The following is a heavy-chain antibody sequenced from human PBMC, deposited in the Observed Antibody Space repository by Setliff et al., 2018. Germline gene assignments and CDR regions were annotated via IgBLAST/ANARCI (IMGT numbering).Heavy chain of an antibody. CDR2: INHSGST. J-gene: IGHJ4*02. V-gene: IGHV4-34*01. CDR1: SGSFSGYY. Sequence: SETLSLTCAVYSGSFSGYYWSWIRQPPGKGLEWIGEINHSGSTNYNPSLKSRVTISVDTSKNQFSLKLSSVTAADTAVYYCARGGERYYSASWGQGTLVTVSS. CDR3: ARGGERYYSAS. D-gene: IGHD1-20*01.